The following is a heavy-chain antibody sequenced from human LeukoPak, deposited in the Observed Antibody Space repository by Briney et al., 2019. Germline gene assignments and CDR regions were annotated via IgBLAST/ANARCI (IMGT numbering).Heavy chain of an antibody. V-gene: IGHV4-59*12. Sequence: SGTLSLTCTVSGGSISSFYWSWIRQPPGKGLEWIGYLYYSGRTNYNPSLKSRVTILVDTSKNQFSLKLSSVTAADTAVYYCARGSIAVAGTFDYWGQGTLVTVSS. CDR3: ARGSIAVAGTFDY. CDR2: LYYSGRT. J-gene: IGHJ4*02. D-gene: IGHD6-19*01. CDR1: GGSISSFY.